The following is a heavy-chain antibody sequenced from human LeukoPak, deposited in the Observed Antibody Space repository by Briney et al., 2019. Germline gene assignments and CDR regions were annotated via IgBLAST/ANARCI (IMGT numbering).Heavy chain of an antibody. V-gene: IGHV1-2*02. CDR2: ISANSGGT. D-gene: IGHD2-21*01. CDR3: ARGSWGLLWWNVGFDP. J-gene: IGHJ5*02. CDR1: GYTFTSYG. Sequence: ASVKVSCKASGYTFTSYGISWVRQAPGQGLEWMGWISANSGGTNYAQKFQGRVTMTRDTSISTAYMELSRLRSDDTAVYYCARGSWGLLWWNVGFDPWGQGTLVTVSS.